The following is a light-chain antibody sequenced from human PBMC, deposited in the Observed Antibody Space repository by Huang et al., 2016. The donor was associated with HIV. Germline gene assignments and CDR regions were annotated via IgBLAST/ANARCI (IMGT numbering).Light chain of an antibody. J-gene: IGKJ1*01. CDR2: KTA. Sequence: DVQMTQSPSSLSASVGDSITITCRASQNINTWLAWYQHKPGKALRLLIYKTAILETEIPSRFRGRGSGTAYTLTLYNLQPVDFATYFCQQYDTYSWTFGQGTKVDI. CDR3: QQYDTYSWT. V-gene: IGKV1-5*03. CDR1: QNINTW.